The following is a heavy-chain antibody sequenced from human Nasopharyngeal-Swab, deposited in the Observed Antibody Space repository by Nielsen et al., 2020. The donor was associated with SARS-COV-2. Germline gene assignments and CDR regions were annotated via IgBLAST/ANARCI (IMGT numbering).Heavy chain of an antibody. CDR3: AKILDYGDYQSDY. Sequence: GGSLRLSCAASGFTFDDYAMHWVRQAPGKGLEWVSGISWNSSIGYADSVKGRFTISRDNAKNSLYLQMNSLRAEDTALYYCAKILDYGDYQSDYWGQGTLVTVSS. D-gene: IGHD4-17*01. J-gene: IGHJ4*02. CDR2: ISWNSSI. CDR1: GFTFDDYA. V-gene: IGHV3-9*01.